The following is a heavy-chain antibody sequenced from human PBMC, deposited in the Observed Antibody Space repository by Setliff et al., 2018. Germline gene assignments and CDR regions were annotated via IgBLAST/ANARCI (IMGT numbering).Heavy chain of an antibody. CDR2: VYHRGST. Sequence: LSLTCTVSTFSLTSGFFWTWVRQPPGKGLEWIATVYHRGSTDYKPSLKSRATISVDTSKNQFSLKLTSMTAADTAVYFCVREGRSSTRGWYMDAWGKGTSVTVSS. CDR3: VREGRSSTRGWYMDA. J-gene: IGHJ6*03. CDR1: TFSLTSGFF. V-gene: IGHV4-38-2*02. D-gene: IGHD2-2*01.